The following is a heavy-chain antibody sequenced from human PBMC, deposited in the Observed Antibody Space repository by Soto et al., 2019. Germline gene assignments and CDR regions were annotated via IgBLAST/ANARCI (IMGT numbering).Heavy chain of an antibody. CDR2: IIPIFGTA. J-gene: IGHJ6*02. V-gene: IGHV1-69*01. CDR3: AVGNYDILTPLDPAPSYYYYYGMDV. CDR1: GGTFSSYA. Sequence: QVQLVQSGAEVKKPGSSVKVSCKASGGTFSSYAISWVRQAPGQGLEWMGGIIPIFGTANYAQKFQGRVTITADESTSTAYMELSSLRSEDTAVYYCAVGNYDILTPLDPAPSYYYYYGMDVWGQGTTVTVSS. D-gene: IGHD3-9*01.